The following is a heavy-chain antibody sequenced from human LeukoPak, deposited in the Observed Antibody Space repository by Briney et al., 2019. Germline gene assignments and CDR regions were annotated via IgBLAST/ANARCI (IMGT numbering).Heavy chain of an antibody. D-gene: IGHD2-15*01. CDR1: GFTFSSFG. J-gene: IGHJ4*02. V-gene: IGHV3-30*02. Sequence: GGSLRLSCAASGFTFSSFGMHWVRQTPGKGLEWVAFIRYDGNSKYNADSVKGRFTISRDNSKNTLYLQMNSLRVEDTAVYYCAKDIFDIVVAVAATFDYWGQGTVVTVSS. CDR2: IRYDGNSK. CDR3: AKDIFDIVVAVAATFDY.